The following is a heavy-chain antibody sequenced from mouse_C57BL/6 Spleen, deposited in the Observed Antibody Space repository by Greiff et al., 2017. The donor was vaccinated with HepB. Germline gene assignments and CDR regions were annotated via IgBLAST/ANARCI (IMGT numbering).Heavy chain of an antibody. CDR2: IDPSDSYT. D-gene: IGHD2-5*01. J-gene: IGHJ4*01. Sequence: QVHVKQSGAELVKPGASVKLSCKASGYTFTSYWMQWVKQRPGQGLEWIGEIDPSDSYTNYNQKFKGKATLTVDTSSSTAYMQLSSLTSEDSAVYYCARMNLVYYSNRHAMDYWGQGTSVTVSS. CDR1: GYTFTSYW. V-gene: IGHV1-50*01. CDR3: ARMNLVYYSNRHAMDY.